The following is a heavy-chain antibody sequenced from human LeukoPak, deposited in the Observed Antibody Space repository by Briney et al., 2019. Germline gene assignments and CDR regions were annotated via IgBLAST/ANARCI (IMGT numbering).Heavy chain of an antibody. J-gene: IGHJ4*02. V-gene: IGHV4-59*01. CDR1: GGSISSYY. CDR3: VLGLATGGVVFDY. CDR2: IYYSGST. D-gene: IGHD2-15*01. Sequence: SETLSLTCTVSGGSISSYYWSWIRQPPGKGLEWIGYIYYSGSTNYNPSLESRVTISVDTSKNQFSLKLSSVTAADTAVYYRVLGLATGGVVFDYWGQGTLVTVSS.